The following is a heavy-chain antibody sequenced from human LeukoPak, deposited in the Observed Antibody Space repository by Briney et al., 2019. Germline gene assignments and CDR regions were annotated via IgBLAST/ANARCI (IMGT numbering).Heavy chain of an antibody. CDR1: GFTFSSYG. D-gene: IGHD3-22*01. V-gene: IGHV3-30*03. J-gene: IGHJ4*02. CDR2: ISYDGSNK. CDR3: SIFEITLIVVLNS. Sequence: GRSLRLSCAASGFTFSSYGMHWVRQAPGKGLEWVAVISYDGSNKYYADSVKGRFTISRDNSKNTLYLQMNSLRPEDTAIYYCSIFEITLIVVLNSWGQGTLVTVSS.